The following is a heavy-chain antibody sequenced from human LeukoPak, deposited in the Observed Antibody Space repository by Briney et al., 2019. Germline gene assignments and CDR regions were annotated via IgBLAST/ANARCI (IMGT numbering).Heavy chain of an antibody. CDR1: GFTFTTYA. Sequence: ASVTVSCATSGFTFTTYAMHWVRQAPGQRLEWMGWINAGNGNTKYSQKFQGRVTITRDTSASTAYMELSSLRSEDTAVYYCARDLFYGGNPQWGQGTLVTVSS. V-gene: IGHV1-3*01. J-gene: IGHJ4*02. CDR3: ARDLFYGGNPQ. D-gene: IGHD4-23*01. CDR2: INAGNGNT.